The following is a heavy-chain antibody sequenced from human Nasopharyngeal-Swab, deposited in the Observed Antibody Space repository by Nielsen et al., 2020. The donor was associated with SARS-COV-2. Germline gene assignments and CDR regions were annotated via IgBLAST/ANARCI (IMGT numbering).Heavy chain of an antibody. CDR1: GFTFSNSA. CDR3: AKEEVPNDY. Sequence: GESLKISCSVSGFTFSNSALCWVRQAPGKGLEWVSAISISGATTFYADSVRGRFTISRDNDSNTVYLQMSSLTVEDTAIYYCAKEEVPNDYWGQGTLVTVSS. V-gene: IGHV3-23*01. J-gene: IGHJ4*02. D-gene: IGHD4/OR15-4a*01. CDR2: ISISGATT.